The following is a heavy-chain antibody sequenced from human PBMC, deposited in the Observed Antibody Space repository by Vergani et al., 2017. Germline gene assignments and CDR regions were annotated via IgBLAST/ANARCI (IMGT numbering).Heavy chain of an antibody. CDR2: ISWNSGSI. Sequence: EVQLVESGGGLVQPGGSLRLSCAASGFTFSSYDMHWVRQATGKGLEWVSGISWNSGSIGYADSVKGRFTISRDNAKNSLYLQMNSLRAEDTALYYCAKDGHWGQGTLVTVSS. J-gene: IGHJ4*02. V-gene: IGHV3-9*01. CDR1: GFTFSSYD. CDR3: AKDGH.